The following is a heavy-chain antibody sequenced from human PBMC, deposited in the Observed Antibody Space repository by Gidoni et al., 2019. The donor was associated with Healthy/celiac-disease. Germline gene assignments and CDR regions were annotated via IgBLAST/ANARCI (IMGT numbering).Heavy chain of an antibody. CDR2: ISGSGGST. Sequence: EVQLLEPGGGLVQPGGSLRSSCAASGFTFSSYAMGLVRQAPGKGLGWVSAISGSGGSTYYADSVKGRFTISRDNSKNTLYLQMNSLRAEDTAVYYCAKDPTIQLPENWGQGTLVTVSS. CDR3: AKDPTIQLPEN. V-gene: IGHV3-23*01. J-gene: IGHJ4*02. D-gene: IGHD5-18*01. CDR1: GFTFSSYA.